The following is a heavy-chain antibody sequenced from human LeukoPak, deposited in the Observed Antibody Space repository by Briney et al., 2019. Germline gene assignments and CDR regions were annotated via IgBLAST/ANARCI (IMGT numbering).Heavy chain of an antibody. CDR3: AKYGNSGWVIDN. D-gene: IGHD6-19*01. V-gene: IGHV4-59*08. J-gene: IGHJ4*02. Sequence: SETLSLTCTVSGGSIGSNYWTWIRQPPGKGLEYIGYIYYTGGTNYNPSLKSRVTISVDTSKNQSSLRLSSVTAADTAVYFCAKYGNSGWVIDNWGQGTLVTVSS. CDR1: GGSIGSNY. CDR2: IYYTGGT.